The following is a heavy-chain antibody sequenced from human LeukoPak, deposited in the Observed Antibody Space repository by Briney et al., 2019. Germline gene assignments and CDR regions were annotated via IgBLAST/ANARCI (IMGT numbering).Heavy chain of an antibody. V-gene: IGHV4-59*01. CDR2: IFYSGNT. Sequence: SETLSLTCTVSSGSISSYYWSWIRQPPGKGLEWIGYIFYSGNTNYNPSLKSRVTISLDTSKNQFSLKLSSVTAADTAVYYCARAIDYYDSSGNPWGYYFDYWGQGTLVTVSS. CDR1: SGSISSYY. CDR3: ARAIDYYDSSGNPWGYYFDY. J-gene: IGHJ4*02. D-gene: IGHD3-22*01.